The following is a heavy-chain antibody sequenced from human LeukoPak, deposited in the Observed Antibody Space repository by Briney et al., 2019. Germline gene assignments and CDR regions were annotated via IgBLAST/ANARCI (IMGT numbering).Heavy chain of an antibody. CDR1: GFTFNNYW. D-gene: IGHD6-6*01. CDR2: VNEDESEK. J-gene: IGHJ3*01. Sequence: AGGSLRLSCAASGFTFNNYWMDWVRQAPGKGLEWVANVNEDESEKNYVDSVKGRFTISRDNAKNSLHLQMNSLGVEDTAVYYCARAARVRSNDAFDLWGQGTLVTVSS. CDR3: ARAARVRSNDAFDL. V-gene: IGHV3-7*01.